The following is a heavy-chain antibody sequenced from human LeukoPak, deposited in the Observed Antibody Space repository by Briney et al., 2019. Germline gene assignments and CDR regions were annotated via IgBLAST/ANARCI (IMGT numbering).Heavy chain of an antibody. CDR3: ARTRGYSYGYGFDY. CDR2: FSVGGTLI. Sequence: GGSLRLSCAASGFTFSDYYMSWIRQAPGKGLEWVSYFSVGGTLIYYAGSVKGRFTISRDNAKNSLYLQMNSLRAEDTAVYYCARTRGYSYGYGFDYWGQGTLVTVSS. CDR1: GFTFSDYY. V-gene: IGHV3-11*04. D-gene: IGHD5-18*01. J-gene: IGHJ4*02.